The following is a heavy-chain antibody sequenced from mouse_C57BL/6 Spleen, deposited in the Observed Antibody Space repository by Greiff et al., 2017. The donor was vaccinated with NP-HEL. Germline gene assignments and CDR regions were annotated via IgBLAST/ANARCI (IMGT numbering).Heavy chain of an antibody. CDR2: ISYDGSN. J-gene: IGHJ3*01. D-gene: IGHD3-2*02. Sequence: DVKLQESGPGLVKPSQSLSLTCSVTGYSITSGYYWNWIRQFPGNKLEWMGYISYDGSNNYNPSLKNRISITRDTSKNQFFLKLNSVTTEDTATYYCARDSSGPAWFAYWGQGTLVTVSA. V-gene: IGHV3-6*01. CDR3: ARDSSGPAWFAY. CDR1: GYSITSGYY.